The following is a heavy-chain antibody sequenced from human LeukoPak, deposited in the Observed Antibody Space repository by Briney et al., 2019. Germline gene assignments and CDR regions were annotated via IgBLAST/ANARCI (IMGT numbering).Heavy chain of an antibody. V-gene: IGHV1-24*01. Sequence: ASVKVSCKVSGYTLTELSMHWVRQAPGKGLEWMGGFDPEDGETIYAQKFQGRVTMTEDTSTGTAYMELSSLRSEDTAVYYCATRQGAYHYYGMDVWGQGTTVTVSS. CDR1: GYTLTELS. CDR2: FDPEDGET. CDR3: ATRQGAYHYYGMDV. D-gene: IGHD3-16*01. J-gene: IGHJ6*02.